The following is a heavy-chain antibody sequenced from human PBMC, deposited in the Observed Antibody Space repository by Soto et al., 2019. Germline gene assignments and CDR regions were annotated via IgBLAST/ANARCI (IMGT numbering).Heavy chain of an antibody. D-gene: IGHD6-13*01. Sequence: QVQLVQSGAEVKKPGASVKVSCKASGYTFTSYDINWVRQATGQGLEWMGWMNPNSGNTGYAQKFQGRVTMTRNTSISTAYMELSSLRSENTAVYYCARERSAAGTGWFDPWGQGTLVTVSS. V-gene: IGHV1-8*01. CDR3: ARERSAAGTGWFDP. J-gene: IGHJ5*02. CDR2: MNPNSGNT. CDR1: GYTFTSYD.